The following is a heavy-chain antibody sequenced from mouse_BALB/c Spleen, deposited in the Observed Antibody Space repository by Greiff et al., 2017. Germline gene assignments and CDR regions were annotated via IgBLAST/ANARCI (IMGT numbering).Heavy chain of an antibody. CDR1: GDSITSGY. D-gene: IGHD1-1*01. J-gene: IGHJ2*01. CDR2: ISYSGST. Sequence: EVQLQQSGPSLVKPSQTLSLTCSVTGDSITSGYWNWIRKFPGNKLEYMGYISYSGSTYYNPSLKSRISITRDTSKNQYYLQLNSVTTEDTATSYCASYYYGSSFFDYWGQGTTLTVS. V-gene: IGHV3-8*02. CDR3: ASYYYGSSFFDY.